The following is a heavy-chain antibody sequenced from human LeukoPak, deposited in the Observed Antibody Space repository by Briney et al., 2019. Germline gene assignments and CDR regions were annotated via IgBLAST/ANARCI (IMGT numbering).Heavy chain of an antibody. CDR1: GGSFSGYY. CDR2: INHSGST. J-gene: IGHJ4*02. D-gene: IGHD3-22*01. V-gene: IGHV4-34*01. CDR3: ARGLYDNSGYTLFDY. Sequence: SETLSLTCAVYGGSFSGYYWSWIRQPPGKGLEWIGEINHSGSTNYNPSLKSRVTISVDTSKNQFSLKLSSVTAADTAVYYCARGLYDNSGYTLFDYWGQGTLVTVSS.